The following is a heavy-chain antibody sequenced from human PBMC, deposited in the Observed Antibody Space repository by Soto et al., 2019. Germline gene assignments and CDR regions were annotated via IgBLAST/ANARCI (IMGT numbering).Heavy chain of an antibody. J-gene: IGHJ6*02. CDR3: ASLITLSGDYSVYYYGMGV. CDR2: IYYSGST. Sequence: QVQLQESGPGLVKPSQTLSLTCTVSGGSISSGGYYWSWIRQHPGKGLEWIGYIYYSGSTYYNPSLKSRVTISVDTSKNQFSLKLSSVTAADTAVYYCASLITLSGDYSVYYYGMGVWGQGTTVTVSS. CDR1: GGSISSGGYY. D-gene: IGHD4-17*01. V-gene: IGHV4-31*03.